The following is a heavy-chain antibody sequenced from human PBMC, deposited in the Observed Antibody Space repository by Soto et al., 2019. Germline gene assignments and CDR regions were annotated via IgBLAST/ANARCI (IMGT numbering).Heavy chain of an antibody. CDR2: IKQDGSEK. CDR1: GFTFSSYW. V-gene: IGHV3-7*03. CDR3: ASSSELLRFDY. Sequence: EVQLVESGGGLVQPGGSLRLSCAASGFTFSSYWMSWVRQAPGKGLEWVANIKQDGSEKYYVDSVKGRFTISRDNAKNSLYLQMNSLRVEDTAVYYCASSSELLRFDYWGQGTLVTVSS. D-gene: IGHD1-26*01. J-gene: IGHJ4*02.